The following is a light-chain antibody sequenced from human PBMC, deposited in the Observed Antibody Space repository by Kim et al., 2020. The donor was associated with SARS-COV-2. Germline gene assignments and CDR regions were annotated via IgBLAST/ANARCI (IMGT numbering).Light chain of an antibody. CDR2: ASS. CDR3: QQYNTYTWT. CDR1: QGVANS. Sequence: AAVGDTAAITWRASQGVANSLAWFQQKPGKAPESLIYASSTLQTGVPSRFSGTRSRTYFALTISSLQPEDSATYYCQQYNTYTWTFGQGTKVDIK. V-gene: IGKV1-16*01. J-gene: IGKJ1*01.